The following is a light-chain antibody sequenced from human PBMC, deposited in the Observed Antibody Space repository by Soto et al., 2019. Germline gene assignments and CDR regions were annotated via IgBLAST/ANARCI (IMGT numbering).Light chain of an antibody. V-gene: IGKV3-20*01. CDR2: AAS. Sequence: MVLTQSPGTLSLSPGERATLSCRASQSVDSSFLGWYQQKPGQSPRLLIYAASSRASGIPDRFSGSGSGTDFTLSINGLDPEDLAVYYCQQYGTVPWTFGQGTKVDIK. J-gene: IGKJ1*01. CDR1: QSVDSSF. CDR3: QQYGTVPWT.